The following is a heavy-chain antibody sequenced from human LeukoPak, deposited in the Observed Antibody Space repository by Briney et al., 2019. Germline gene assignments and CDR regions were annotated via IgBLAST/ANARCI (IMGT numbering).Heavy chain of an antibody. D-gene: IGHD3-10*01. CDR2: IYHGGST. CDR1: GGSISSGGYS. CDR3: ARTYYYGSGRIYWFDP. J-gene: IGHJ5*02. Sequence: SETLSLTCAVSGGSISSGGYSWSWIRQPPGKGLEWIGYIYHGGSTYYNPSLKSRVTISVDRSKNQFSLKLSSVTAADTAVYYCARTYYYGSGRIYWFDPWGQGTLVTVSS. V-gene: IGHV4-30-2*01.